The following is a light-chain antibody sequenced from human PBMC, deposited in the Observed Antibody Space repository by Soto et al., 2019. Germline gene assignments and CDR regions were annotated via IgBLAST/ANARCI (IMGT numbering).Light chain of an antibody. V-gene: IGKV1-33*01. CDR3: QQFDSVPLT. J-gene: IGKJ4*01. CDR2: DTS. Sequence: DVQMTQSPSSLSASVGDRVTITCQASHDIGTYLNWYQHKPGKAPKLLIFDTSHLATAVPASFSGGGSDTYFTFTITNLQPEDFAVYYCQQFDSVPLTFGGGTHVEI. CDR1: HDIGTY.